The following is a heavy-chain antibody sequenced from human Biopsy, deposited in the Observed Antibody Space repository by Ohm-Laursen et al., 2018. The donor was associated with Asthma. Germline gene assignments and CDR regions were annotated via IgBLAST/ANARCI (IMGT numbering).Heavy chain of an antibody. CDR3: ARVLDSSSWGPFYFFTLDV. CDR1: GFSFSDYY. CDR2: ISSSGSTK. V-gene: IGHV3-11*01. J-gene: IGHJ6*02. D-gene: IGHD6-13*01. Sequence: SLRLSCAASGFSFSDYYMTWMRQAPGKGLEWVSSISSSGSTKYPAESVQGRFTISRDNTQKSLFLQMNSLRAEDTAIYFCARVLDSSSWGPFYFFTLDVWGQGTPAAVSS.